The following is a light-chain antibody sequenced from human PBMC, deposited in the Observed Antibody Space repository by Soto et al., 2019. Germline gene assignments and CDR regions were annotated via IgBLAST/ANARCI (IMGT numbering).Light chain of an antibody. Sequence: ETVLTQSPGTLSLSPGESATLSCRASQIVSSNFLAWFQQKPGQAPRFLIYAASYRATGIPDRFSGSGSGTDFTLTISRLEPEDFAVYYCQQYGNTPPLTFGGGTKVEIK. CDR2: AAS. CDR1: QIVSSNF. J-gene: IGKJ4*01. V-gene: IGKV3-20*01. CDR3: QQYGNTPPLT.